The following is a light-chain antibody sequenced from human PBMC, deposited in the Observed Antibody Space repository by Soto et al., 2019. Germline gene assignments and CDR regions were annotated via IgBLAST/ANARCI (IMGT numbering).Light chain of an antibody. V-gene: IGLV2-14*01. Sequence: QSALTQPASVSVSPGQTITSSCTGTSSDIGGYNAVSWYQHHPGKAPKLIIYEVTHRPSGVSDRFSASKSGNTASLTISGLQAEDEADYYCNSFRVSHLYVFGTGTKVTVL. CDR2: EVT. J-gene: IGLJ1*01. CDR3: NSFRVSHLYV. CDR1: SSDIGGYNA.